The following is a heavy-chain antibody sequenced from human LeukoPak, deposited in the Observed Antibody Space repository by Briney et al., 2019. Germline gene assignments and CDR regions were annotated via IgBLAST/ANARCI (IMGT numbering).Heavy chain of an antibody. J-gene: IGHJ6*03. CDR1: GFTFSSYS. Sequence: QTGGSLRLSCAASGFTFSSYSMNWDRQAPGKGLEWVSYISSSSSTIYYADSVRGRFTISRDNAKNSLYLQMNSLRAEDTAVYYCARVFYDFWSGDYYYYMDVWGKGTTVTVSS. D-gene: IGHD3-3*01. CDR2: ISSSSSTI. V-gene: IGHV3-48*01. CDR3: ARVFYDFWSGDYYYYMDV.